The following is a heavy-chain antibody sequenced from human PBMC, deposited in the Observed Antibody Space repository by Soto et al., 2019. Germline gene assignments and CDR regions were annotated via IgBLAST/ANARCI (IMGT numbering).Heavy chain of an antibody. CDR2: ISPYSGNT. CDR3: VMVDNYVTPTPQDV. D-gene: IGHD3-16*01. J-gene: IGHJ6*02. Sequence: QVQLVQSGEEMRKPGSSVKVSCKPSKYICVNYGIAWVRATPGQGLEWMGWISPYSGNTHYAIKVQGRLTMTTDTSTSTAYMDLVSLTSDDTALYYCVMVDNYVTPTPQDVWGQGTTVTVSS. CDR1: KYICVNYG. V-gene: IGHV1-18*01.